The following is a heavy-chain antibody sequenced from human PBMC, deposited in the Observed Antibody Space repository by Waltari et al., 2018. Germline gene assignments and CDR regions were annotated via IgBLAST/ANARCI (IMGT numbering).Heavy chain of an antibody. J-gene: IGHJ4*02. CDR1: GGSISSYY. CDR2: IYTSGST. CDR3: SRGAAAGIWDIMVDY. D-gene: IGHD6-13*01. Sequence: QVQLQESGPGLVKPSETLSLTCTVSGGSISSYYWRWIRQPAGKGLEWIGRIYTSGSTNYNPSLKSRVTMSVDTSKNQFSLKLSSVTAADTAVYYCSRGAAAGIWDIMVDYWGQGTLVTVSS. V-gene: IGHV4-4*07.